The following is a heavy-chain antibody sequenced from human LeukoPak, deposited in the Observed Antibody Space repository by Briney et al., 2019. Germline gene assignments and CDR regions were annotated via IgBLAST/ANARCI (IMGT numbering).Heavy chain of an antibody. D-gene: IGHD2-2*01. CDR1: GYSFTSYW. CDR2: IYPGDSDT. J-gene: IGHJ4*02. CDR3: ARIALRYCSSTSCYFFDY. V-gene: IGHV5-51*01. Sequence: GESLKISCKGSGYSFTSYWIGWVRQMPGKGLEWIGIIYPGDSDTRYSPSFQGQVTISADKSISTAYLQWSSLKASDTAMYYCARIALRYCSSTSCYFFDYWGQGTLVTVSS.